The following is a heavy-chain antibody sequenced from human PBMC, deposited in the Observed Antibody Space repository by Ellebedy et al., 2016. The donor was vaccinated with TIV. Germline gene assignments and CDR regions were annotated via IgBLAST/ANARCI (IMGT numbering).Heavy chain of an antibody. J-gene: IGHJ4*02. D-gene: IGHD1-26*01. CDR2: INHSGST. CDR1: GTSFSYYY. V-gene: IGHV4-34*01. Sequence: SETLSLTXAVYGTSFSYYYWSWIRQPPRKGLEWIGEINHSGSTIYNPSLKGRVTISVDRSKNQFSLKLSSVTAADTAVYYCARGRGGSYSIPFDFWGLGTLVTVSS. CDR3: ARGRGGSYSIPFDF.